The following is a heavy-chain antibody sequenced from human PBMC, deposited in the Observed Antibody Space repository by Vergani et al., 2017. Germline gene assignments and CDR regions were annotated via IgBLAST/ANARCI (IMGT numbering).Heavy chain of an antibody. CDR3: ASKVDIVVVPAATEGYYYGMDV. CDR2: IIPIFGTA. D-gene: IGHD2-2*01. CDR1: GGTFSSYA. V-gene: IGHV1-69*01. Sequence: QVQLVQSGAEVKKPGSSVKVSCKASGGTFSSYAISWVRQAPGQGLEWMGGIIPIFGTANYARKFQCRVTITADESTSTAYMELSSLRSEDTALYYCASKVDIVVVPAATEGYYYGMDVWGQGTTVTVSS. J-gene: IGHJ6*02.